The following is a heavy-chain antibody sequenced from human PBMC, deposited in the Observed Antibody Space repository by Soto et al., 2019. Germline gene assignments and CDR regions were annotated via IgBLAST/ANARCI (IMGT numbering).Heavy chain of an antibody. D-gene: IGHD2-2*03. CDR2: INHSGST. J-gene: IGHJ5*02. V-gene: IGHV4-34*01. Sequence: SETLSLTCAVYCGSFSGYYWSWIRQPPGKGLEWIGEINHSGSTNYNPSLKSRVTISVDTSKNQFSLKLSSVTAADTAVYYCARGLDIVVVPAARGNWFDPWGQGTLVTVSS. CDR1: CGSFSGYY. CDR3: ARGLDIVVVPAARGNWFDP.